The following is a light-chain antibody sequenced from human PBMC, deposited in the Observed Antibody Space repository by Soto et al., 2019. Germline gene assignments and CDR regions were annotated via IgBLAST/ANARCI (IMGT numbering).Light chain of an antibody. CDR1: QSVSNNY. V-gene: IGKV3-20*01. CDR3: QHYGGSFI. Sequence: DIVLTESPGTLSLSPGERATLSCRASQSVSNNYLAWYQQKPGQAPRLLIYDTSSRATGIPDRFSGSGSGTDFTLSISRLEPEDFAVYYCQHYGGSFIFGPGTKVDI. J-gene: IGKJ3*01. CDR2: DTS.